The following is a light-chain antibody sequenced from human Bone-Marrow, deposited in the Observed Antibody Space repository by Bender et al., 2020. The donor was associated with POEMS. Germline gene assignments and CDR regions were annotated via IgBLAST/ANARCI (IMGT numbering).Light chain of an antibody. CDR3: CSYGGGKKVQ. Sequence: QSALTQPPSASGSPGQSVTISCTGTSSDVGGYNYVSWYQQHPGKAPKVMIYEVNERPSGVPDRFSGSQSGTTASLTISGLQAEDEADYYCCSYGGGKKVQFGGGTKLTVL. V-gene: IGLV2-8*01. CDR1: SSDVGGYNY. J-gene: IGLJ2*01. CDR2: EVN.